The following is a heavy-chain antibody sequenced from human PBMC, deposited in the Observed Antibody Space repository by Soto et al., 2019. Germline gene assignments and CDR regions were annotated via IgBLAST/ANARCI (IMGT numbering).Heavy chain of an antibody. D-gene: IGHD3-3*01. CDR3: ARSYETLYYDFWSGYYPDAFDI. CDR1: GFTFSSYA. J-gene: IGHJ3*02. V-gene: IGHV3-30-3*01. CDR2: ISYDGSNK. Sequence: HPGGSLRLSCAASGFTFSSYAMHWVRQAPGKGLEWVAVISYDGSNKYYADSVKGRFTISRDNSKNTLYLQMNSLRAEDTAVYYCARSYETLYYDFWSGYYPDAFDIWGQGTMVTVSS.